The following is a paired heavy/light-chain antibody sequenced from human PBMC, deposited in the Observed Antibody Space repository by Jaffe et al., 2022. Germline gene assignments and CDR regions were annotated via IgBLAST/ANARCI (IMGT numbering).Light chain of an antibody. CDR3: QQFNSYSIT. V-gene: IGKV1-13*02. Sequence: AIQLTQSPSSLSASVGDRVTITCRASQGISSALAWYQQKPGKAPKLLIYDASSLESGVPSRFSGSGSGTDFTLTISSLQPEDFATYYCQQFNSYSITFGQGTRLEIK. CDR2: DAS. CDR1: QGISSA. J-gene: IGKJ5*01.
Heavy chain of an antibody. Sequence: EVQLVESGGGLVQPGGSLRLSCAASGFTFSSYWMSWVRQAPGKGLEWVANIKQDGSEKYYVDSVKGRFTISRDNAKNSLYLQMNSLRAEDTAVYYCARDTKIRLRFSNWFDPWGQGTLVTVSS. D-gene: IGHD3-3*01. V-gene: IGHV3-7*01. CDR3: ARDTKIRLRFSNWFDP. CDR1: GFTFSSYW. CDR2: IKQDGSEK. J-gene: IGHJ5*02.